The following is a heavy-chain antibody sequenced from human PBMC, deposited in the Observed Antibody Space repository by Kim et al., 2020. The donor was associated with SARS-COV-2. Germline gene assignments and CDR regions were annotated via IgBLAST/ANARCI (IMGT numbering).Heavy chain of an antibody. CDR1: GYTFTSYD. V-gene: IGHV1-8*01. D-gene: IGHD1-26*01. CDR3: ARDRWELLPYYYYGMDV. J-gene: IGHJ6*02. Sequence: ASVKVSCKASGYTFTSYDINWVRQATGQGLEWMGWMNPNSGNTGYAQKFQDRVTMTRNTSISTAYMELSSLRSEDTAVYYCARDRWELLPYYYYGMDVWGQGTTVTVSS. CDR2: MNPNSGNT.